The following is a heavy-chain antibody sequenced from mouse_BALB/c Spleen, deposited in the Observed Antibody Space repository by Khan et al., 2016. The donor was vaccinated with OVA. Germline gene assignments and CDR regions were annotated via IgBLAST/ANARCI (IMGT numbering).Heavy chain of an antibody. CDR1: GYIFTSYW. D-gene: IGHD6-2*01. J-gene: IGHJ2*01. CDR2: IFPGTNNT. CDR3: AREESLYYFDY. V-gene: IGHV1-76*01. Sequence: QVQLKQSGAELVRPWTSVKLSCKTSGYIFTSYWIHWVNQRSGQGLEWIARIFPGTNNTYYNANFKDKATLTADKASSTVYLQLSRLKSEDSAVFCCAREESLYYFDYWGQGTTLTVSS.